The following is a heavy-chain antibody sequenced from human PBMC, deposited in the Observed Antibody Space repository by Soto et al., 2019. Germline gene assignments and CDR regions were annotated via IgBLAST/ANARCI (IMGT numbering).Heavy chain of an antibody. CDR1: GYTFTNYW. CDR3: AGRESIAARPFDY. D-gene: IGHD6-6*01. J-gene: IGHJ4*02. Sequence: GESLKISCKGSGYTFTNYWIGWVRQVPGKGLEWMGLFYPGDSDTRYSPSFQGQVTMSADKSISTAYLQWSSLKASDTAMYYCAGRESIAARPFDYWGQGTLVTVSS. V-gene: IGHV5-51*01. CDR2: FYPGDSDT.